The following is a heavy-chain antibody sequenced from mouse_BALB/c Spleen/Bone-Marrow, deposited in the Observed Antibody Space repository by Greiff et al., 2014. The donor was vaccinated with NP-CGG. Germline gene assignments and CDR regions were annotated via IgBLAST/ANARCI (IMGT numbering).Heavy chain of an antibody. CDR1: GYPFSSSW. CDR3: ARSGYGNYVDY. Sequence: QVQLKESGPELVKPGASVKIACKVSGYPFSSSWMNWVKQRPGQGLEWIGRIYPGDGNTNYNGKFKGKATLTADKSSSTASMHLSSLTSVDSAVYFCARSGYGNYVDYWGQGTSLTVSS. J-gene: IGHJ2*03. CDR2: IYPGDGNT. D-gene: IGHD2-10*02. V-gene: IGHV1-82*01.